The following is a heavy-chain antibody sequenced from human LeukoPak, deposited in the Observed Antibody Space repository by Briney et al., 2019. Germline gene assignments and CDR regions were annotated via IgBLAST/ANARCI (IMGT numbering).Heavy chain of an antibody. CDR2: INHSGST. CDR3: ARGRKQLGY. Sequence: PSETLSLTCAVYGGSFSGYYWSWIRQPPGKGLEWIGEINHSGSTNYNPSLKSRVTISVDTSKIQFSLKLSSVTAADTAVYYCARGRKQLGYWGQGTLVTVSS. J-gene: IGHJ4*02. CDR1: GGSFSGYY. D-gene: IGHD6-6*01. V-gene: IGHV4-34*01.